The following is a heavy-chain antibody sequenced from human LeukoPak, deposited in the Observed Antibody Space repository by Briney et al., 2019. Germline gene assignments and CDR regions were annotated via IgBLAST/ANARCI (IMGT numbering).Heavy chain of an antibody. J-gene: IGHJ3*02. CDR3: AREQAAAVAADAFDI. CDR1: GFTFSSYA. Sequence: PGGSLRLSCAASGFTFSSYAMHWVRQAPGKGLEWVAVISYDGSNKYYAGSVKGRFTISRDNSKNTLYLQMNSLRAEDTAVYYCAREQAAAVAADAFDIWGQGTMVTVSS. CDR2: ISYDGSNK. D-gene: IGHD6-13*01. V-gene: IGHV3-30*04.